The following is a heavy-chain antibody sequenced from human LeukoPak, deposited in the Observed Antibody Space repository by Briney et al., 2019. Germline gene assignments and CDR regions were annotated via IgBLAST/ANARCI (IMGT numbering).Heavy chain of an antibody. CDR2: INHSGST. J-gene: IGHJ1*01. D-gene: IGHD6-19*01. Sequence: SETLSLTCAVYGGSFSGYYWSWIRQPPGKGLEWIGEINHSGSTNYNPSLKSRVTISVDTSKNQFSLKLSSVTAADTAVYYCASSAQWLVEYFQHWGQGTLVTVSS. V-gene: IGHV4-34*01. CDR1: GGSFSGYY. CDR3: ASSAQWLVEYFQH.